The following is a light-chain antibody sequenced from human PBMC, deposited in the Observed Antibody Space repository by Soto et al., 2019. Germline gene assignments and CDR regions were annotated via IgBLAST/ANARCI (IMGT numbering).Light chain of an antibody. J-gene: IGLJ3*02. CDR2: GNS. V-gene: IGLV1-40*01. CDR3: QSYDSSLSGYWV. Sequence: QSALTQPPSVSGAPGQRVTISCTGSSSNIGAGYDVHWYQHLPGTAPKLLIYGNSDRPSGVPDRFSGSKSGTSASLAITGLQAEDEADYYCQSYDSSLSGYWVFGGGTKLTVL. CDR1: SSNIGAGYD.